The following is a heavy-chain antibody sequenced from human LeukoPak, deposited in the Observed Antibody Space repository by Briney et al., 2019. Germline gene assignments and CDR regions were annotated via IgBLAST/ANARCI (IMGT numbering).Heavy chain of an antibody. CDR2: IWYDGSNI. Sequence: PGGSLRLSCAASGFTFSSYSMNWVRQAPGKGREWVAVIWYDGSNIHYAESVKGRFTISRDNSRDTLYLHMNSLRPEDTAVYYCARDFYTGMFEYWGQGTLVTVSS. D-gene: IGHD3-10*02. CDR3: ARDFYTGMFEY. V-gene: IGHV3-33*08. CDR1: GFTFSSYS. J-gene: IGHJ4*02.